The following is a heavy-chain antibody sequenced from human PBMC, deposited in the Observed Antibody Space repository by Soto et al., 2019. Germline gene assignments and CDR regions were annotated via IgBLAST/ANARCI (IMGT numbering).Heavy chain of an antibody. CDR1: GGSISSYY. J-gene: IGHJ2*01. CDR2: IYYSGST. V-gene: IGHV4-59*01. Sequence: QVQLQESGPGLVKPSETLSLTCTVSGGSISSYYWSWIRQPPGKGLEWIGYIYYSGSTNYNPSLKSRVTISVDTSKNQFSLKLSSVTAADTAVYYCARVKAVAAHWYFDLWGRGTLVTVSS. CDR3: ARVKAVAAHWYFDL. D-gene: IGHD6-19*01.